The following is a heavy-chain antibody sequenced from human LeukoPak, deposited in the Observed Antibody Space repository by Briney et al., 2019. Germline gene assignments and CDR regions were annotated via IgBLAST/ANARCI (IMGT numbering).Heavy chain of an antibody. V-gene: IGHV3-9*01. CDR3: AKGGITSRWYFDY. J-gene: IGHJ4*02. D-gene: IGHD3-10*01. CDR1: GFTFDDYA. CDR2: ISWNSGSI. Sequence: PGGSLRLSCAASGFTFDDYAMHWVRHAPGKGLEWVSGISWNSGSIGYADSVKGRFTISRDNAKNSLYLQMNSLRAEDTALYYCAKGGITSRWYFDYWGQGTLVTVSS.